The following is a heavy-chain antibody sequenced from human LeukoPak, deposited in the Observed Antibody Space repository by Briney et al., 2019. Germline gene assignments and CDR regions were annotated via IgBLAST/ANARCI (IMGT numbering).Heavy chain of an antibody. D-gene: IGHD1-7*01. CDR3: ARDGTGTTGPAFDI. V-gene: IGHV4-39*07. J-gene: IGHJ3*02. CDR2: IYYSGST. CDR1: GGSISSSSYY. Sequence: PSETLSLTCTVSGGSISSSSYYWGWIRQPPGKGLEWIGSIYYSGSTYYNPSLKSRVTISVDTSKDQFSLKLSSVTAADTAVYYCARDGTGTTGPAFDIWGQGTMVTVSS.